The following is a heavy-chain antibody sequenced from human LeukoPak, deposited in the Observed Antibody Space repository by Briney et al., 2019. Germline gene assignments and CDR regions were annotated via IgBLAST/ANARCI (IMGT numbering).Heavy chain of an antibody. CDR2: IYHSGST. J-gene: IGHJ3*02. CDR3: ARDMWEPRHAFDI. Sequence: SGTLSLTCAVSGGSISSSNWWSWVRQPPGKGLEWIGEIYHSGSTNYNPSLKSRVTISVDKSKNQFSLKLTSVTAADTAVYYCARDMWEPRHAFDIWGQGTLVTVSS. CDR1: GGSISSSNW. V-gene: IGHV4-4*02. D-gene: IGHD1-26*01.